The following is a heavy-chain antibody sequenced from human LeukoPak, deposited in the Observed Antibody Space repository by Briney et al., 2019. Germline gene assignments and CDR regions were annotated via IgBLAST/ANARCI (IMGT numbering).Heavy chain of an antibody. V-gene: IGHV1-69*13. CDR3: ARGLYYDFWSGYPTDY. CDR2: IIPIFGTA. CDR1: GGTFSSYA. J-gene: IGHJ4*02. Sequence: SVKVSCKASGGTFSSYAISWVRQAPGQGFEWMGGIIPIFGTANYAQKFQGRVTITADESTSTAYMELSSLRSEDTAVYYCARGLYYDFWSGYPTDYWGQGTLVTVSS. D-gene: IGHD3-3*01.